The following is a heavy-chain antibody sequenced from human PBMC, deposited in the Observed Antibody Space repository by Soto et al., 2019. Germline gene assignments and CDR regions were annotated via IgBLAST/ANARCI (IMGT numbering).Heavy chain of an antibody. CDR3: ARDKDRLQLGGNYYDILDV. J-gene: IGHJ6*02. CDR2: IMPVFPTP. V-gene: IGHV1-69*12. Sequence: QVQLVQSGAEVKKPGSSVKVSCKASGGTFSTSAISWVRQAPGQGLEWVGGIMPVFPTPDYAQNFQGRVTITADESTTTAYLELTSLRADDTAVYCCARDKDRLQLGGNYYDILDVGGQGTAITVSS. D-gene: IGHD1-1*01. CDR1: GGTFSTSA.